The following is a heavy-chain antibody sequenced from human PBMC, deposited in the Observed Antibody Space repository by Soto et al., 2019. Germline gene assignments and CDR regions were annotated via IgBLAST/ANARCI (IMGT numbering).Heavy chain of an antibody. Sequence: QVQLQESGPGLVKPSQTLSLTCTVSGGSISSGDYYWSWIRQPPGKGLEWIGYIYYSGSTYYNPSLKSRFTISVDTSKNLFSLKLSSLTAADTAVYYCAISGVNSVYFDYWGQGALVTVSS. J-gene: IGHJ4*02. CDR3: AISGVNSVYFDY. CDR2: IYYSGST. V-gene: IGHV4-30-4*01. CDR1: GGSISSGDYY. D-gene: IGHD1-20*01.